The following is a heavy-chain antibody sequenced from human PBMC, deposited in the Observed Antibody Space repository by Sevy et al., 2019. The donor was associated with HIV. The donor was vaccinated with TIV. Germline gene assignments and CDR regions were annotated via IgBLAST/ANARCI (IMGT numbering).Heavy chain of an antibody. D-gene: IGHD3-22*01. CDR2: FDPEDGET. J-gene: IGHJ4*02. V-gene: IGHV1-24*01. CDR1: GFTLSEVS. Sequence: ASVKVSCKVSGFTLSEVSMHWVRQAPGKGLEWMGTFDPEDGETIYAQKFQGRVTMTVDTSTDTAYMELSSLRSEDTAVFYCTITKDYYDNSGYPFDYWGQGTLVTVSS. CDR3: TITKDYYDNSGYPFDY.